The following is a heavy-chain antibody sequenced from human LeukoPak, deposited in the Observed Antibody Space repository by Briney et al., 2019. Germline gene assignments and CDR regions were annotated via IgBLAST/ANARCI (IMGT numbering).Heavy chain of an antibody. D-gene: IGHD3-16*01. CDR2: MNPNSGNT. V-gene: IGHV1-8*02. CDR3: RGGNWFDP. CDR1: GYTFTSYY. J-gene: IGHJ5*02. Sequence: ASVKVSCKASGYTFTSYYMHWVRQATGQGLEWMGWMNPNSGNTGYAQKFQGRVIMTRNTSISTAYMELSSLTSEDTAVYYCRGGNWFDPWGQGTLVTVSS.